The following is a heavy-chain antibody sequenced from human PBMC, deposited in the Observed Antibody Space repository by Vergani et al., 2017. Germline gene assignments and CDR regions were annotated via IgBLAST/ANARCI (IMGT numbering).Heavy chain of an antibody. D-gene: IGHD2-15*01. J-gene: IGHJ6*02. CDR2: ISYDGSNK. CDR3: ACYTYYYGMDV. Sequence: QVQLVESGGGVVQPGRSLRLSCAASGFTFSSYAMHWVRQAPGKGLEWVAVISYDGSNKYYADSVKGRFTISRDNSKNTLYLQMNSLRAEDTAVYYCACYTYYYGMDVWGQGTTVTVSS. CDR1: GFTFSSYA. V-gene: IGHV3-30*01.